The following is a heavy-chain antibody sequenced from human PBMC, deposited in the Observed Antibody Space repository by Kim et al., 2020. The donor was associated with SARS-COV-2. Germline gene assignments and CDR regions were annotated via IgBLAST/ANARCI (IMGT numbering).Heavy chain of an antibody. J-gene: IGHJ6*02. CDR1: GGSISSYY. D-gene: IGHD7-27*01. V-gene: IGHV4-59*01. CDR2: IYYSGST. CDR3: ARVMLPGRGMDV. Sequence: SETLSLTCTVSGGSISSYYWSWIRQPPGKGLEWIGYIYYSGSTNYNPSLKSRVTISVDTSKNQFSLKLSSVTAADTAVYYCARVMLPGRGMDVWGQGTTVTVSS.